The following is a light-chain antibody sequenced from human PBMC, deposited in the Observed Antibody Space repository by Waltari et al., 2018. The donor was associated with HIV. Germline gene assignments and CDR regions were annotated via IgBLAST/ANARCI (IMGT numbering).Light chain of an antibody. CDR2: EVT. Sequence: QSALTQPASVSGSPGQSTTIPCTGPSSNVGSDDLVPWYQQHPGEAPKLIIYEVTKRPSGVSNRFSGSKSGNTASLTISGLQAEDEADYYCCSCPRSGIRYVFGTGTKVTVL. J-gene: IGLJ1*01. V-gene: IGLV2-23*02. CDR1: SSNVGSDDL. CDR3: CSCPRSGIRYV.